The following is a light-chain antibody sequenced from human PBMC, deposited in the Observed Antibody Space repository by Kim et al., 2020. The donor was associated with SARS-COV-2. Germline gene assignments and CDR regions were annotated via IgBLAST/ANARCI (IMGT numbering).Light chain of an antibody. J-gene: IGLJ1*01. CDR2: DVS. CDR1: SSDVGGYTD. V-gene: IGLV2-14*03. Sequence: GQSITISVTGTSSDVGGYTDVSWHHQHPGKAPKLMIYDVSNRPAGVSNRFSGSKSGNTASLTISVLQAEDEADYYCSSYTSSNNYVFGGGTKVTVL. CDR3: SSYTSSNNYV.